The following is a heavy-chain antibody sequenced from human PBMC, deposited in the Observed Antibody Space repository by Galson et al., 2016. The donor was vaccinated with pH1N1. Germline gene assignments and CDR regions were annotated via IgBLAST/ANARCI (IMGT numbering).Heavy chain of an antibody. J-gene: IGHJ4*02. V-gene: IGHV2-5*01. CDR2: IYWNDDK. CDR1: GFSLSTSGVT. Sequence: PALVKPTQTLTLTCTFSGFSLSTSGVTVGWIRQPPGKALEWLALIYWNDDKRYSPSLKSRLTISKDTSKNQVVLTMTNMDPVDTAAYYSARIWFGEFGYYFDYWGQGTLVTVSS. CDR3: ARIWFGEFGYYFDY. D-gene: IGHD3-10*01.